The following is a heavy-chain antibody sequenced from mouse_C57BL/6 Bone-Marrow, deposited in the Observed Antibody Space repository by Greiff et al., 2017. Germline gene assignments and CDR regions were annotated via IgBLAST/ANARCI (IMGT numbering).Heavy chain of an antibody. V-gene: IGHV1-15*01. CDR3: TRGRLRRRGYYAMDY. Sequence: QVQLKESGAELVRPGASVTLSCKASGYTFTDYEMHWVKQTPVHGLEWIGAIDPETGGTAYNQKFKGKAILAADKSSSTAYMELRSLTSEDSAVYYCTRGRLRRRGYYAMDYWGQGTSVTVSS. CDR2: IDPETGGT. J-gene: IGHJ4*01. D-gene: IGHD2-4*01. CDR1: GYTFTDYE.